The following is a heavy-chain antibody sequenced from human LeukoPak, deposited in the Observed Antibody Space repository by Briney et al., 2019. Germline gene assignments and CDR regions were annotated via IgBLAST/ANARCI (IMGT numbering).Heavy chain of an antibody. CDR3: ARGTGSSWDRRLDY. Sequence: SETLSLTCTVSGGSISSYYWSWIRQPPGKGLEWIGYIYYSGSTNYNPSLKSRVTISVDTSKNQFSLKLSSVTAADTAVYYCARGTGSSWDRRLDYWGQGTLVTVSS. CDR2: IYYSGST. D-gene: IGHD6-13*01. CDR1: GGSISSYY. V-gene: IGHV4-59*01. J-gene: IGHJ4*02.